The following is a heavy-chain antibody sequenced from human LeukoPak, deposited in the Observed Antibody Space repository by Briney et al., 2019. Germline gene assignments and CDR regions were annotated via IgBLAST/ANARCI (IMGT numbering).Heavy chain of an antibody. CDR1: GFTFSSYW. Sequence: PGGSLRLSCAASGFTFSSYWMHWVRQAPGKGLVWVSRINTDGSNTNYADSVKSRFTISRDNTKNTLYLQMNSLRAEDTAVYYCASVEPDYWGQGTLVTVSS. CDR2: INTDGSNT. J-gene: IGHJ4*02. V-gene: IGHV3-74*01. D-gene: IGHD1-14*01. CDR3: ASVEPDY.